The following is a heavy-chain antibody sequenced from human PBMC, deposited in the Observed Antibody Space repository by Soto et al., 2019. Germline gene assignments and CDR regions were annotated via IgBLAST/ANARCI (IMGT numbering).Heavy chain of an antibody. J-gene: IGHJ5*02. CDR1: GGSVNGYY. D-gene: IGHD3-3*01. CDR2: INHTGRT. CDR3: ATRITVFGLLIPPFDP. V-gene: IGHV4-34*01. Sequence: SETLSLTCAVYGGSVNGYYWNWIRQPPGKGLEWIGEINHTGRTHYNPSLKSRVTMSVDTSKNQFSLRLSSVTAADTAIYYCATRITVFGLLIPPFDPWGHGTQVTVSS.